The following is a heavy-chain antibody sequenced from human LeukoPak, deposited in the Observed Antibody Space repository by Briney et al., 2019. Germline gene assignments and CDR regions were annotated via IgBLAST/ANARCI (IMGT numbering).Heavy chain of an antibody. Sequence: ASVKVSCKVSGYTLTELSMHWVRQTPGKGLEWMGGFDPEDGETIYAQKFQGRVTMIEDTSTDTAYMEVSSLRSEDTALYYCTILVGATHFDYWGQGTLVTVSS. CDR2: FDPEDGET. J-gene: IGHJ4*02. CDR3: TILVGATHFDY. D-gene: IGHD1-26*01. V-gene: IGHV1-24*01. CDR1: GYTLTELS.